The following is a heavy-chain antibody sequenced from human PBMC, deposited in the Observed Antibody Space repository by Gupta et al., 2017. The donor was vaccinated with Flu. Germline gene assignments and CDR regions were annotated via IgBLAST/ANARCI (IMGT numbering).Heavy chain of an antibody. CDR1: GLTFSNAW. Sequence: EVQRLESGGGLLDPGASLRLSCPASGLTFSNAWMTWVRQAPGKGLEWVGRIRSKTEGGTTDYAAPVKGRFTISRDDSKKTVYLQMNSLKTEDTAVDYCSGARGVFYWGHGTLVTV. V-gene: IGHV3-15*01. J-gene: IGHJ4*01. CDR3: SGARGVFY. CDR2: IRSKTEGGTT. D-gene: IGHD3-10*01.